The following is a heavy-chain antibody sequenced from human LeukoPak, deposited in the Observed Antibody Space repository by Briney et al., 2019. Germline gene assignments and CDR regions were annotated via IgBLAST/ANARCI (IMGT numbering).Heavy chain of an antibody. CDR2: INPNSGGT. CDR1: GYTFTSYG. CDR3: ARAPYSLSGSYYYYYGMDV. J-gene: IGHJ6*04. Sequence: EASVKVSCKAPGYTFTSYGISWVRQAPGQGLEWMGWINPNSGGTNYAQKFQGWVTMTRDTSISTAYMELSRLRSDDTAVYYCARAPYSLSGSYYYYYGMDVWGKGTTVTVSS. D-gene: IGHD3-10*01. V-gene: IGHV1-2*04.